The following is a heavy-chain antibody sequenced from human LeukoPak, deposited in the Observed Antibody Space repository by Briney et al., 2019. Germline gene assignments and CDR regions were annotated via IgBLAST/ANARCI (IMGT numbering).Heavy chain of an antibody. J-gene: IGHJ4*02. D-gene: IGHD6-13*01. V-gene: IGHV3-48*02. Sequence: GGSLRLSCAVSGFTFSSYGMTWVRQAPGKGLEWVAYITLSRTTIYYADSVKGRFTISRDNAKNSLSLQMNSLRDEDTAVYYCARETPDSSSWTAFDFWGQGTLVTVSS. CDR2: ITLSRTTI. CDR3: ARETPDSSSWTAFDF. CDR1: GFTFSSYG.